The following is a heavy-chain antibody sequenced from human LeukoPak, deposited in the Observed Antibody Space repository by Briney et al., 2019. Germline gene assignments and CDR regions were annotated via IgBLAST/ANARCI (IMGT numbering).Heavy chain of an antibody. V-gene: IGHV3-23*01. Sequence: GGSLRLSCEASGFTFSTYGMHWVRQAPGKGLEWVSAISGSGGSTYYADSVKGRFTISRDNSKNTLYLQMNSLRAEDTAVYYCAKEVRIWFGEFLYYFDYWGQGTLVTVSS. CDR2: ISGSGGST. D-gene: IGHD3-10*01. CDR1: GFTFSTYG. CDR3: AKEVRIWFGEFLYYFDY. J-gene: IGHJ4*02.